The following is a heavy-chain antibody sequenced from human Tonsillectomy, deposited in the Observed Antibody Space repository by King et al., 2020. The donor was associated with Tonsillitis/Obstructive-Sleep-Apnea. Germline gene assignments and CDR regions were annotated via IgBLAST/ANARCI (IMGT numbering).Heavy chain of an antibody. CDR1: GGSISSGGYY. CDR3: ARDQVPAARDAFDI. V-gene: IGHV4-31*03. Sequence: VQLQESGPGLVKPSQTLSLTCTVSGGSISSGGYYWSWIRQHPGKGLEWIGYIYYSGSTYYNPSLKSRVTISVDTSKNQFSLKLSSVTAADTAVYYCARDQVPAARDAFDIWGQGTMVTVSS. J-gene: IGHJ3*02. CDR2: IYYSGST. D-gene: IGHD2-2*01.